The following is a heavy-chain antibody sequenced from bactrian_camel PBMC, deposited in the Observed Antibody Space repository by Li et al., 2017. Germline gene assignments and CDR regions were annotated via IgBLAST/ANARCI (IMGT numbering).Heavy chain of an antibody. CDR1: GPMYGYYC. V-gene: IGHV3S1*01. J-gene: IGHJ4*01. D-gene: IGHD1*01. CDR3: ANWLGWQYNY. Sequence: QLVESGGGLVQPGGSLRLSCAVSGPMYGYYCMGWFRQAPGKEREGVAGFAAEFGDRDGTTSYADSVKERFTISRDNAKNTLYLQLNSLKTEDTAMYYCANWLGWQYNYWGQGTQVTVS. CDR2: FAAEFGDRDGTT.